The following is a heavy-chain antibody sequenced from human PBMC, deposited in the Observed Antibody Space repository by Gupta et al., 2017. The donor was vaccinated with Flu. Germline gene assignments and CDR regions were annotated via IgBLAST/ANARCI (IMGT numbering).Heavy chain of an antibody. J-gene: IGHJ5*02. D-gene: IGHD3-10*01. Sequence: EVKLLESGGGLVEPGGSLRLSCAASGFTFNIYAMIWVRQAPGKGLEWVSGISGSGTRTYYAESAKGRFTISRDNSRDTLYLQLTGLRVEDTAMYYCARPLGSGTIYSTGWFGPWGQGTQVTVSS. CDR3: ARPLGSGTIYSTGWFGP. CDR1: GFTFNIYA. CDR2: ISGSGTRT. V-gene: IGHV3-23*01.